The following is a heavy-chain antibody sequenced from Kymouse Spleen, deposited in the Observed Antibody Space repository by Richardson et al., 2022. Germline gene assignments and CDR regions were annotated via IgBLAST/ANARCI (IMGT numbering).Heavy chain of an antibody. J-gene: IGHJ6*02. CDR1: GDSVSSNSAA. V-gene: IGHV6-1*01. D-gene: IGHD6-19*01. Sequence: QVQLQQSGPGLVKPSQTLSLTCAISGDSVSSNSAAWNWIRQSPSRGLEWLGRTYYRSKWYNDYAVSVKSRITINPDTSKNQFSLQLNSVTPEDTAVYYCARLIAVAGTGFYYYYYGMDVWGQGTTVTVSS. CDR2: TYYRSKWYN. CDR3: ARLIAVAGTGFYYYYYGMDV.